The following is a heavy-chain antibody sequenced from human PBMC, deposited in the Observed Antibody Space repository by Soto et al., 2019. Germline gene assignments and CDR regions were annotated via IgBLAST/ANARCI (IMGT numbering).Heavy chain of an antibody. J-gene: IGHJ5*02. D-gene: IGHD3-22*01. CDR3: ARDGRLDSSGGNWFDP. Sequence: LSLTCTVSGGSISSGDYYWSWIRQPPGKGLEWIGYIYYSGSTYYNPSLKSRVTISVDTSKNQFSLKLSSVTAADTAVYYCARDGRLDSSGGNWFDPWGQGTLVTVSS. CDR1: GGSISSGDYY. V-gene: IGHV4-30-4*01. CDR2: IYYSGST.